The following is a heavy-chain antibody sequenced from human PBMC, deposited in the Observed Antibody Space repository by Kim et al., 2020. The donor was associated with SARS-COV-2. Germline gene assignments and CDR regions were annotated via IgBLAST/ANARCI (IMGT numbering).Heavy chain of an antibody. CDR2: ISYTGSP. Sequence: SETLSITCTVSGASITSYYWSWIRQAPGKGLECIGYISYTGSPNYNPSLKSRVTMSVGTSTTQFSLNLSSVTAADTAIYYCARSRGIRDAYNYLQYFFD. V-gene: IGHV4-59*01. CDR3: ARSRGIRDAYNYLQYFFD. J-gene: IGHJ4*01. CDR1: GASITSYY. D-gene: IGHD1-1*01.